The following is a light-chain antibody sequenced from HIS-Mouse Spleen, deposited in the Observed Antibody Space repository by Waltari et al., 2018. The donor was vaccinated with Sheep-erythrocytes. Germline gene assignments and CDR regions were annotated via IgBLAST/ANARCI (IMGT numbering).Light chain of an antibody. CDR3: QQYYSTPYT. J-gene: IGKJ2*01. V-gene: IGKV4-1*01. CDR2: WAS. Sequence: DIVMTQSPDSLAVSLGERATINCKSSQSVLYSSNNKNYLAWYQQKPGQPPKLLIYWASTRESGVPDRFSGSGSWTDFTLTNSSLQAEDVAVYYCQQYYSTPYTFGQGTKLEIK. CDR1: QSVLYSSNNKNY.